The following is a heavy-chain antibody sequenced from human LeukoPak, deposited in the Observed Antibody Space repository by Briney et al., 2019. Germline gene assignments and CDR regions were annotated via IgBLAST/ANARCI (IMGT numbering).Heavy chain of an antibody. J-gene: IGHJ3*02. CDR1: GYTFTGYY. V-gene: IGHV1-2*02. D-gene: IGHD6-19*01. CDR3: ARDQGIAVAGYDAFDI. CDR2: INPNSGGT. Sequence: ASVKVSCKASGYTFTGYYMHWVRQAPGQGLEWMGWINPNSGGTNYAQKFQGRVTMTRDTSISTAYMELSRLRSDDTAVYYCARDQGIAVAGYDAFDIWGQGTMVTVSS.